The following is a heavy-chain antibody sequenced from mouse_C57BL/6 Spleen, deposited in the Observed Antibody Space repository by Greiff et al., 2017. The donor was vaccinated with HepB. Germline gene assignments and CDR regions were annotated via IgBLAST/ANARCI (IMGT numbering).Heavy chain of an antibody. CDR1: GFTFSDCG. D-gene: IGHD2-4*01. V-gene: IGHV5-17*01. Sequence: EVMLVESGGGLVKPGGSLKLSCAASGFTFSDCGMHWVRQAPEKGLEWVAYISSGSSTIYYADTVKGRFTISRDNAKNTLFLQMTSLRSEDTAMYYCARGGLRGDWFAYWGQGTLVTVSA. CDR3: ARGGLRGDWFAY. CDR2: ISSGSSTI. J-gene: IGHJ3*01.